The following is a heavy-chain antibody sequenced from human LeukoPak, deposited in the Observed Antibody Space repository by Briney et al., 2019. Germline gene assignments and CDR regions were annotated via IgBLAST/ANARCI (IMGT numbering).Heavy chain of an antibody. J-gene: IGHJ4*02. CDR2: MNPNSGNT. CDR3: ARFPYSSSWYEKGSYYFDY. V-gene: IGHV1-8*01. D-gene: IGHD6-13*01. Sequence: GASVKVSCKASGYTFTSYDINWVRQATGQGLEWMGWMNPNSGNTGYAQKFQGRVTMTRNTSISTAYMELSSLRSEDTAVYYCARFPYSSSWYEKGSYYFDYWGQGTLVTVSS. CDR1: GYTFTSYD.